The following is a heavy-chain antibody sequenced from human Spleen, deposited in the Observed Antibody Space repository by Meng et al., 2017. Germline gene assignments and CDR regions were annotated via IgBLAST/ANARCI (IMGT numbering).Heavy chain of an antibody. CDR3: TIRSC. V-gene: IGHV3-15*01. CDR2: IKSNTDGGTA. J-gene: IGHJ4*02. Sequence: GESLKISCAASGFYFSNAWMSWVRQAPGKGLEWVGRIKSNTDGGTAEYAAPVKGRFTISRDDSKNTLYLQMNSLKTEDTAVYYCTIRSCWGQGTLVTVSS. CDR1: GFYFSNAW.